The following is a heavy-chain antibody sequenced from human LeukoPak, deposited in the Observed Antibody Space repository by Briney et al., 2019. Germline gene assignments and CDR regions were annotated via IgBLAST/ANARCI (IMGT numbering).Heavy chain of an antibody. CDR1: GYTFSSYA. Sequence: GGSLRLSCAASGYTFSSYAMSWVRQAPGKGLEWVSAISGGGFNTYSADSVKGRVTISRDSSKNTLFLQMNSLRAEDTALYYCAKATSSTWYNYDYWGQGTLVTVSS. J-gene: IGHJ4*02. CDR3: AKATSSTWYNYDY. D-gene: IGHD6-13*01. CDR2: ISGGGFNT. V-gene: IGHV3-23*01.